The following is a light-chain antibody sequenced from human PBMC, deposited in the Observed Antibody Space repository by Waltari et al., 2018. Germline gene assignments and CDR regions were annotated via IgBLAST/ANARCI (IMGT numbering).Light chain of an antibody. J-gene: IGLJ3*02. CDR3: QTGGHGTWV. CDR2: VNSDGSH. V-gene: IGLV4-69*01. CDR1: SGHSSNV. Sequence: QLVLTQSPSASASLGASVKLTCTLSSGHSSNVIAWLQQHPEKGPRYLMKVNSDGSHSKGDEIPDRFSGSSSGAWRYLTISNLQAEDEADYYCQTGGHGTWVFGGGTKLTVL.